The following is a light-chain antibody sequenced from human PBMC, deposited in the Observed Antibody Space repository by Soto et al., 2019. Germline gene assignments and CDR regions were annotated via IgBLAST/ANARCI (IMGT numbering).Light chain of an antibody. J-gene: IGKJ1*01. Sequence: IQLTQSPSTLSGSVGDRVTITCRASQGVSTWLARYQQRPSQAPKLLVYEASKLQSGVPSRFSASGSVRDFTLTISSLQPEDSATYYCQQYYDFRTFGQGTKVEI. V-gene: IGKV1-5*03. CDR2: EAS. CDR3: QQYYDFRT. CDR1: QGVSTW.